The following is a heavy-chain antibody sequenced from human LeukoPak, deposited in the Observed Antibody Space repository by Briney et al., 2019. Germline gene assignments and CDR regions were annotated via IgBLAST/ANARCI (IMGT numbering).Heavy chain of an antibody. CDR1: GGSFSGYY. CDR3: ARVPLSYCSGGSCYSDDY. Sequence: SETLSLTCAVYGGSFSGYYWSWIRQPPGKGLKWIGEINHSGSTNYNPSLKSRVTISVDTSKNQFSLKLSSVTAADTAVYYCARVPLSYCSGGSCYSDDYWGQGTLVTVSS. J-gene: IGHJ4*02. CDR2: INHSGST. D-gene: IGHD2-15*01. V-gene: IGHV4-34*01.